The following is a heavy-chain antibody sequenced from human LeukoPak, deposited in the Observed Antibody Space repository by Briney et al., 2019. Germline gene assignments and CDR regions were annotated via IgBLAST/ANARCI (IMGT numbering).Heavy chain of an antibody. CDR3: ARSGDYLGDYYYYYYMDV. J-gene: IGHJ6*03. D-gene: IGHD4-17*01. Sequence: GGSLRLSCAASGFTFSSYSMNWVRQAPEKGLEWVSSISSSSSYIYYADSVKGRFTISRDNAKNSLYLQMNSLRAEDTAVYYCARSGDYLGDYYYYYYMDVWGKGTTVTVSS. V-gene: IGHV3-21*01. CDR1: GFTFSSYS. CDR2: ISSSSSYI.